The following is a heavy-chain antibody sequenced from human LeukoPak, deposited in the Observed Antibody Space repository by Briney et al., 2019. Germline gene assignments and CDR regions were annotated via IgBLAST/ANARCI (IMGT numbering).Heavy chain of an antibody. CDR2: IYSGGST. J-gene: IGHJ4*02. V-gene: IGHV3-66*01. D-gene: IGHD6-13*01. Sequence: GGSLRLSCAASGFTVSSNYMSWVRQAPGKGLEWVSVIYSGGSTYYADSVKGRFTISRDNSKNTLYLQMNSLRAEDTAVYYCARGAYSSSWYSGNYFDYWGQGTLVTVS. CDR1: GFTVSSNY. CDR3: ARGAYSSSWYSGNYFDY.